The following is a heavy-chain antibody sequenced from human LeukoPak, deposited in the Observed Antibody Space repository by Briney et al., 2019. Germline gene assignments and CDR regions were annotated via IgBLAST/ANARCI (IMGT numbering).Heavy chain of an antibody. Sequence: PSETLSLTCAVYGGSFSGYYWSWIRQPPGKGLEWIGEINHSGSTNYNPSLKSRVTISVDTSKNQFSLKLSSVTAADTAVYYCARSPGYSKNYYFDYWGQGTLVTVSS. D-gene: IGHD5-18*01. V-gene: IGHV4-34*01. J-gene: IGHJ4*02. CDR2: INHSGST. CDR1: GGSFSGYY. CDR3: ARSPGYSKNYYFDY.